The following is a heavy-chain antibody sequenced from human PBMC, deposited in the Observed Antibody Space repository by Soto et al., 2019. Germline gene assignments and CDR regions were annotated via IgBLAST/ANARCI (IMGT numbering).Heavy chain of an antibody. J-gene: IGHJ6*02. CDR2: IIPIFGTA. CDR1: GGTFSSYA. Sequence: QVQLVQSGAEVKKPGSSVKVSCKASGGTFSSYAISWVRQAPGQGLEWMGGIIPIFGTANYAQKFQGRVTITADKSTSTAYMELSSLRSEDTAVYYCARDLAVQDPNLYYDGMDVWGQGTTVTVSS. V-gene: IGHV1-69*06. CDR3: ARDLAVQDPNLYYDGMDV. D-gene: IGHD2-15*01.